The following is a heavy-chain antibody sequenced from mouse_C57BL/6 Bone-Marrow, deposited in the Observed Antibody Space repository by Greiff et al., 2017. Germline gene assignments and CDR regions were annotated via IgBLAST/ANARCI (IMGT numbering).Heavy chain of an antibody. CDR2: IDPSDSYT. D-gene: IGHD3-2*01. CDR3: ARRRWRQLFDY. V-gene: IGHV1-50*01. CDR1: GYTFTSYW. J-gene: IGHJ2*01. Sequence: QVQLQQPGAELVKPGASVKLSCKASGYTFTSYWMQWVKQRPGQGLEWIGEIDPSDSYTNYNQKFKGKATLTVDTSSSTAYMQLSSLTSEDSAVYYWARRRWRQLFDYWGQGTTLTVSS.